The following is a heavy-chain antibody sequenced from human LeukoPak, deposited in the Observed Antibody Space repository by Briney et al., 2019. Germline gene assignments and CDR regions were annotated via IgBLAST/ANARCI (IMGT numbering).Heavy chain of an antibody. Sequence: GGSLRLSCAASGFTFTDYSMTWVRQAPGRGLEWVARIKEDGSDIHYVDSVKGRFTISRDNAKNSVYLQMNSLRAEDTAVYYCARELWYLDYWGQGTLVTVSS. CDR2: IKEDGSDI. J-gene: IGHJ4*02. CDR3: ARELWYLDY. D-gene: IGHD3-10*01. V-gene: IGHV3-7*05. CDR1: GFTFTDYS.